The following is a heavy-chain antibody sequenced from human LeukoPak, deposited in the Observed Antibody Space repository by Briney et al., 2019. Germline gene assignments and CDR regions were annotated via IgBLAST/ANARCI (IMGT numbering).Heavy chain of an antibody. D-gene: IGHD6-6*01. Sequence: ASVNVSCKASGYTFTSYYMHWVRQAPGQGLEWMGIINPSGGSTSYAQKFQGRVTMTRDTSTSTVYMELSSLRSEDTAVYYCASAGIAARPFDYWGQGTLVTVSS. J-gene: IGHJ4*02. CDR3: ASAGIAARPFDY. CDR2: INPSGGST. V-gene: IGHV1-46*01. CDR1: GYTFTSYY.